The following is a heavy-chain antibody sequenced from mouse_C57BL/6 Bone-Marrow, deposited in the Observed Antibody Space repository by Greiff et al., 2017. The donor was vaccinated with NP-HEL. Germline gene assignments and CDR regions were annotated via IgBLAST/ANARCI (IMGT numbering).Heavy chain of an antibody. D-gene: IGHD1-1*01. CDR2: ISDGGSYT. J-gene: IGHJ3*01. Sequence: EVKLVESGGGLVKPGGSLKLSCAASGFTFSSYAMSWVRQTPEKRLEWVATISDGGSYTYYPDNVKGRFTISRDNAKNNLYLQMSHLKSEDTAMYYCARGSSLAWFAYWGQGTLVTVSA. V-gene: IGHV5-4*03. CDR1: GFTFSSYA. CDR3: ARGSSLAWFAY.